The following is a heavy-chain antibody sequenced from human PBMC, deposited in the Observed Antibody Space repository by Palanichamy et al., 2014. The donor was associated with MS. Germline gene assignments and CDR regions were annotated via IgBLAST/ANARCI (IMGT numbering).Heavy chain of an antibody. J-gene: IGHJ6*02. D-gene: IGHD3-10*01. CDR2: VWFDGTNI. CDR3: ARDLIKNSVPFYGMDV. CDR1: GFTFSTHW. Sequence: VGLVESGGGLSSXGGSLRLSCAASGFTFSTHWMHWVRQAPGKGLEWVAVVWFDGTNIYYADSVKGRFTISRDNSNNTLFLQMNSLRAEDTAMYFCARDLIKNSVPFYGMDVWGRGTTVTVSS. V-gene: IGHV3-33*08.